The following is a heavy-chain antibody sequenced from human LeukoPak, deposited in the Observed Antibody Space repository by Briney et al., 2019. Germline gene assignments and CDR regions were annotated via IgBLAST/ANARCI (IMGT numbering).Heavy chain of an antibody. CDR2: FDPEGGET. CDR1: GYTLTELS. Sequence: ASVKVSCKVSGYTLTELSMHWVRQAPGKGLEWMGGFDPEGGETIYAQKFQGRVTMTEDTSTDTAYMELSSLRSEDTAVYYCATVPSYCSSTSCYVFGYWGQGTLVTVSS. J-gene: IGHJ4*02. D-gene: IGHD2-2*01. V-gene: IGHV1-24*01. CDR3: ATVPSYCSSTSCYVFGY.